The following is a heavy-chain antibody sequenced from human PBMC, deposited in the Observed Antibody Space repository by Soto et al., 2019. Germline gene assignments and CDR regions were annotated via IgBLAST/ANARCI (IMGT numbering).Heavy chain of an antibody. CDR2: INSDGSST. D-gene: IGHD3-22*01. V-gene: IGHV3-74*01. CDR1: GFTFSSYW. J-gene: IGHJ4*02. Sequence: EVQLVESGGGLVQPGGSLRLSCAASGFTFSSYWMHWVRQAPGKGLVWVSRINSDGSSTSYADSVKGRFTIPRDNAKNTLYLQMNSLRAEDTAVYYCALVYYYDSSGYFLLPDYWGQGTLVTVSS. CDR3: ALVYYYDSSGYFLLPDY.